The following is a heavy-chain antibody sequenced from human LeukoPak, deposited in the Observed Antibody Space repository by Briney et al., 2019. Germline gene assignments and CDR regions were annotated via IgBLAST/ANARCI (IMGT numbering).Heavy chain of an antibody. J-gene: IGHJ4*02. Sequence: GGSLRLSCAASGFTFSSYGMSWVRQAPGKGLEWVSAISGSGGSTYYADSVEGRFTISRDNSKNTLYLQMNSLRAEDTAVYYCARLRGGSYPYYFDYWGQGTLVTVSS. CDR1: GFTFSSYG. CDR2: ISGSGGST. CDR3: ARLRGGSYPYYFDY. V-gene: IGHV3-23*01. D-gene: IGHD1-26*01.